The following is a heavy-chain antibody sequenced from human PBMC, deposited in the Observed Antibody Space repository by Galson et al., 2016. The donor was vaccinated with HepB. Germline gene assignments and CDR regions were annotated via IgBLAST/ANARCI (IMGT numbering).Heavy chain of an antibody. CDR2: INHSGRT. Sequence: LRLSCAASGFSFSNSGMSWVRQSPEKGLEWIGEINHSGRTNDNPSLRSRVSISADRSKNEFYLKLSSVTAADTAVYYCARGVYYGSGTYYHYYYGMDVWGQGTTVSVSS. D-gene: IGHD3-10*01. CDR1: GFSFSNSG. V-gene: IGHV4-34*01. J-gene: IGHJ6*02. CDR3: ARGVYYGSGTYYHYYYGMDV.